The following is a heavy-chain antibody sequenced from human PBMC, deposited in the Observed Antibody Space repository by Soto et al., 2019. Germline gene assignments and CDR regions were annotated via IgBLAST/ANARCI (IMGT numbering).Heavy chain of an antibody. J-gene: IGHJ4*02. Sequence: QVQLVESGGGVVQPGRSLRLSCAASGFIFRNFGMHWVRRAPGKGLEWVATISGDGNDKYYPDSMKGRFTISRDNCNNTLYLQMNSLRPEDTAVYPCVQGASTAHQPLDSWGQGVLVTVSS. D-gene: IGHD1-26*01. V-gene: IGHV3-30*03. CDR1: GFIFRNFG. CDR3: VQGASTAHQPLDS. CDR2: ISGDGNDK.